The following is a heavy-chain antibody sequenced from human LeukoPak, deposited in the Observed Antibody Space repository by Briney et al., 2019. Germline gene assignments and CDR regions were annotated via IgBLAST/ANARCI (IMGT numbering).Heavy chain of an antibody. D-gene: IGHD3-10*01. V-gene: IGHV4-34*01. CDR3: ARHIYYYGSGSYPPSSWFDP. Sequence: SETLSLTCAVYGGSLSGYYWSWIRQPPGKGPEWIGEINHSGSTNYNPSLKSRVTISVDTSRNRFSLKLNSVTAADTAVYFCARHIYYYGSGSYPPSSWFDPWGQGTLVTASS. J-gene: IGHJ5*02. CDR1: GGSLSGYY. CDR2: INHSGST.